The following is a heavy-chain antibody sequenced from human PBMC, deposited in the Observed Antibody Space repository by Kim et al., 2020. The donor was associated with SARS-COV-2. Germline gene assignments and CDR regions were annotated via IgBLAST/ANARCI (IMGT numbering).Heavy chain of an antibody. CDR1: GGSISSGGYY. Sequence: SETLSLTCTVSGGSISSGGYYWSWIRQHPGKGLEWIGYIYYSGSIYYNPSLKSRVTISVDTSKNQFSLKLSSLTAADTAVYYCARAHYYGSGSSNQNYSMDVWGQGTTVTVSS. CDR3: ARAHYYGSGSSNQNYSMDV. D-gene: IGHD3-10*01. J-gene: IGHJ6*02. CDR2: IYYSGSI. V-gene: IGHV4-31*03.